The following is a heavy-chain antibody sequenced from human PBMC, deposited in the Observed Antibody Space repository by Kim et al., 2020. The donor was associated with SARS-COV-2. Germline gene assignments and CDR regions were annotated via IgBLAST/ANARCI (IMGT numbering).Heavy chain of an antibody. CDR1: GFTFSSYG. CDR2: IWYDGSNK. Sequence: GGSLRLSCAASGFTFSSYGMHWVRQAPGKGLEWVAVIWYDGSNKYYADSVKGRFTISRDNSKNTLYLQMNSLRAEDTAVYYCAKDGNTMAAAGIGGVYFDYWGQGTLVTVSS. CDR3: AKDGNTMAAAGIGGVYFDY. D-gene: IGHD6-13*01. J-gene: IGHJ4*02. V-gene: IGHV3-33*06.